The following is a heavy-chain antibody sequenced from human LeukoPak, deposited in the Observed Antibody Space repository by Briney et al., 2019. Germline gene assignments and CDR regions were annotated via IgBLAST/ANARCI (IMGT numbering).Heavy chain of an antibody. CDR1: GFAISTYA. J-gene: IGHJ3*01. V-gene: IGHV3-69-1*01. Sequence: GGSLRLSCAASGFAISTYAMAWVRQAPGKGLEWISSLSSGRSPSYSDSLEGRLTMSSDNARNTLYLQMDNLRGEDTAMYYCARQDDYGDYVDDWGQGTMVTVSS. CDR2: LSSGRSP. D-gene: IGHD4-17*01. CDR3: ARQDDYGDYVDD.